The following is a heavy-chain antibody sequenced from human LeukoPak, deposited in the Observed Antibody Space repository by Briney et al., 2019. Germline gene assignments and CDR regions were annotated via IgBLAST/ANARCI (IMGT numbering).Heavy chain of an antibody. J-gene: IGHJ4*02. Sequence: PGGSLRLSCAASGFAFRSYTMNWVRQAPGKGLEWVSSISSSSTYISYAGSVKGRFTISRDNAKNSLFLQMNSLRAEDTAVYYCARDAHGQEDYWGQGTLVTVSS. CDR3: ARDAHGQEDY. V-gene: IGHV3-21*01. D-gene: IGHD5-24*01. CDR2: ISSSSTYI. CDR1: GFAFRSYT.